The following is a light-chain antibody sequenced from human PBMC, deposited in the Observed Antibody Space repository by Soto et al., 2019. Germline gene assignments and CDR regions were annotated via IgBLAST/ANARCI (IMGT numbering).Light chain of an antibody. CDR2: AAS. V-gene: IGKV1-39*01. CDR1: QSISSY. Sequence: DIQMTQSPSSLSASVADRVTITCRASQSISSYLNWYQQKPGKAPKLLIYAASSLQSGVPSRFSGSGSGTDFTLTISSLQPEDFATYYCQQSYSTPNTFGQGTRLEIK. CDR3: QQSYSTPNT. J-gene: IGKJ5*01.